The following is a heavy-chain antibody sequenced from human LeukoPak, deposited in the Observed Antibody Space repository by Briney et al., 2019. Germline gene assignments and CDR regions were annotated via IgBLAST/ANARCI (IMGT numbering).Heavy chain of an antibody. V-gene: IGHV3-23*01. CDR2: ISGSGGST. J-gene: IGHJ3*02. CDR3: AKGYVRRSDAFDI. Sequence: GGSLTLSCASSGFTFSRYVLSWVRQAPGKGLDGVSAISGSGGSTYYAGSVKGRFTISRDNSKNTLYLQMNSLRAEDTAVYYCAKGYVRRSDAFDIWGQGTMVTVSS. CDR1: GFTFSRYV. D-gene: IGHD3-16*01.